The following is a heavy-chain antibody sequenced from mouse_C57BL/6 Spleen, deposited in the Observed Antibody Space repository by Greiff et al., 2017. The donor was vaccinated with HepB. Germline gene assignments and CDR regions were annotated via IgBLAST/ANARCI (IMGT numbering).Heavy chain of an antibody. CDR3: ARDTTVGYFDY. CDR1: GFTFSSYA. CDR2: ISDGGSYT. Sequence: VQLKESGGGLVKPGGSLKLSCAASGFTFSSYAMSWVRQTPEKRLEWVATISDGGSYTYYPDNVKGRFTISRDNAKNNLYLQMSHLKSEDTAMYYCARDTTVGYFDYWGQGTTLTVSS. V-gene: IGHV5-4*01. D-gene: IGHD1-1*01. J-gene: IGHJ2*01.